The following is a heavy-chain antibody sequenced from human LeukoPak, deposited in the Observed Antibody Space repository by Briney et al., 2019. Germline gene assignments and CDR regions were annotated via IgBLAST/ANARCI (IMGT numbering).Heavy chain of an antibody. CDR1: GFILSSYA. V-gene: IGHV3-30-3*01. CDR3: ARDRIAAAGTVGYYYYGMDV. CDR2: ISYDGSNK. D-gene: IGHD6-13*01. Sequence: GGSLRLSCAASGFILSSYAMHWVRQAPGKGLEWVAIISYDGSNKYYADSVKGRFTISRDKSKNTLYLQMNSLRAEDTAVYYCARDRIAAAGTVGYYYYGMDVWGQGTTVTVSS. J-gene: IGHJ6*02.